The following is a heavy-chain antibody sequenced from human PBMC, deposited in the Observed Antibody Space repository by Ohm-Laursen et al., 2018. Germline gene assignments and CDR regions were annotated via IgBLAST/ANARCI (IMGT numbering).Heavy chain of an antibody. D-gene: IGHD3-22*01. CDR3: AINYYGDYSYYGMDV. CDR2: TYYSGST. J-gene: IGHJ6*02. V-gene: IGHV4-59*07. Sequence: SDTLSLTCTVSGGSISSYYWSWIRQPPGKGLEWIGYTYYSGSTNYNPSLKSRVTISLDTSKNQFSLRLSSVTAADTAVYYCAINYYGDYSYYGMDVWGQGTTVTVSS. CDR1: GGSISSYY.